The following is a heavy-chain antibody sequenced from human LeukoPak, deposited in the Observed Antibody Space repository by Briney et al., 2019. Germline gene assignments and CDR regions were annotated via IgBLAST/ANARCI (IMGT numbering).Heavy chain of an antibody. CDR2: IKQDGSEK. Sequence: GGSLRFSCAASGFTFSSYVMHWVRQAPGKGLEWVANIKQDGSEKYYVDSVKGRFTISRDNSKNTLYLQMNSLRAEDTAVYYCANGYCTNGVCYPYYYYYMDVWGKGTTVTVSS. CDR1: GFTFSSYV. V-gene: IGHV3-7*01. D-gene: IGHD2-8*01. CDR3: ANGYCTNGVCYPYYYYYMDV. J-gene: IGHJ6*03.